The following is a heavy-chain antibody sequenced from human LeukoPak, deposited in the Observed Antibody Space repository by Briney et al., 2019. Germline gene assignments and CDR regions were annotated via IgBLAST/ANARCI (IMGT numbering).Heavy chain of an antibody. CDR3: ARVNNYVRWFDP. CDR1: GGSISSSSYH. V-gene: IGHV4-39*07. Sequence: SETLSLTCTVSGGSISSSSYHWGWIRQPPGKGLEWIGSIYYSGSTYYNPSLKSRVTISVDTSKNQFSLKLSSVTAADTAVYYCARVNNYVRWFDPWGQGTLVTVSS. CDR2: IYYSGST. J-gene: IGHJ5*02. D-gene: IGHD3-10*02.